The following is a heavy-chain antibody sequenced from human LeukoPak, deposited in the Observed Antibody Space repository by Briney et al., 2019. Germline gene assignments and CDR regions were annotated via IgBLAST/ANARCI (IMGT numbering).Heavy chain of an antibody. J-gene: IGHJ6*03. Sequence: ASVKVSCKASGYTFTGYYMHWVRQAPGQGLEWMGWINPNSGGTNYAQKFQGRVTMTRDTSISTAYMELSRLRSDDTAVYYCARNEVHRGAPPYYMDVWGKGTTVIISS. CDR3: ARNEVHRGAPPYYMDV. D-gene: IGHD3-10*01. CDR1: GYTFTGYY. V-gene: IGHV1-2*02. CDR2: INPNSGGT.